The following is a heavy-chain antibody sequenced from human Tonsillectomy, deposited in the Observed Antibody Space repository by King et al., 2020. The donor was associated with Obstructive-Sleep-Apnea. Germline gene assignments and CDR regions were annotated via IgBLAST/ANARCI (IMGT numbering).Heavy chain of an antibody. CDR2: IRSKAYGGTT. CDR3: TSFCSGGSCFVFYYYAMDV. Sequence: VQLVESGGGLVQPGRSLRLSCTGSGFTFGDYAVSWFRQAPGKGLEWVGFIRSKAYGGTTDYAASVNGRFIISRDDFKSVAYLHMNSLETEDAAVYYGTSFCSGGSCFVFYYYAMDVWGQGTTVTVSS. V-gene: IGHV3-49*03. D-gene: IGHD2-15*01. CDR1: GFTFGDYA. J-gene: IGHJ6*02.